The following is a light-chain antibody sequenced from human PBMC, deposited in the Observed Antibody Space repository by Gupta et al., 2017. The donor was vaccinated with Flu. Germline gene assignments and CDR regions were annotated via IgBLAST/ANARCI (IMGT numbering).Light chain of an antibody. CDR1: SSDVGTYNR. J-gene: IGLJ1*01. CDR2: EVS. CDR3: SSYTSSYTFV. V-gene: IGLV2-18*02. Sequence: QSALTQPPSVSGSPGQSVTLSCTATSSDVGTYNRVSWYQQPPGTAPKLIIYEVSNRPSGVPDRFSGSKSGHTASLTISGLQGEDEADYYCSSYTSSYTFVFGTGTKVTVL.